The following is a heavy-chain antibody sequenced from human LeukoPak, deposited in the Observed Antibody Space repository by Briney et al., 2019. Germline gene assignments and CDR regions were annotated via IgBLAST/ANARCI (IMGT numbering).Heavy chain of an antibody. D-gene: IGHD2-2*01. Sequence: SETLSLTCTVSGGSISSYYWSWIRQPPGKGREWSGYIYYSGSTNYNPSLKSRVTISVDTSKNQFSLKLSSVTAADTAVYYCARERAQPLFYGMDVWGQGTTVTVSS. CDR2: IYYSGST. V-gene: IGHV4-59*01. CDR1: GGSISSYY. J-gene: IGHJ6*02. CDR3: ARERAQPLFYGMDV.